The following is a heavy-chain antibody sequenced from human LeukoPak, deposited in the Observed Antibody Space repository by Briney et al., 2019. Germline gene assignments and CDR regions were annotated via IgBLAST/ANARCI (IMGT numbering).Heavy chain of an antibody. CDR2: ISGSGVT. V-gene: IGHV3-23*01. D-gene: IGHD3-22*01. CDR1: GFTFSTSA. CDR3: ARDWRLAGAFDI. Sequence: GGSLRLSCAASGFTFSTSAMTWVRQAPGKGLEWVSGISGSGVTDYADSVKGRFTISRDNSKNTLYLQMNSLRAEDTAVYYCARDWRLAGAFDIWGQGTMVTVSS. J-gene: IGHJ3*02.